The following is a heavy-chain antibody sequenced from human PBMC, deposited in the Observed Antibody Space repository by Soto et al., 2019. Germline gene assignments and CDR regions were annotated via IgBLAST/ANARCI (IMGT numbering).Heavy chain of an antibody. D-gene: IGHD7-27*01. CDR3: AHWGGLTGVPITDYYFDY. V-gene: IGHV2-5*02. Sequence: GSGPTLVNPTQTLTLTCTFSGFSLSTSGVGVGWIRQPPGKALEWLALIYWDDDKRYSPSLKSRLTITKDTSKNQVVLTMTNMDPVDTATYYCAHWGGLTGVPITDYYFDYWGQGTLVTVSS. CDR1: GFSLSTSGVG. CDR2: IYWDDDK. J-gene: IGHJ4*02.